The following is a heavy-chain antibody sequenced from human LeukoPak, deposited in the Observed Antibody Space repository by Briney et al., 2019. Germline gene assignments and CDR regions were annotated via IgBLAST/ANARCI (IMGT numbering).Heavy chain of an antibody. CDR1: GLTFIDAW. Sequence: GGSLRLSCEVSGLTFIDAWVSWVRQAPGKGLEWVSSITSAGENTFYTGSVKGRFTISRDNSRNTLYLQMNSLRAEDTAIYYCAKDRPNYYGSNGHYYRRDGDYWGQGTLVTVSS. D-gene: IGHD3-22*01. V-gene: IGHV3-23*01. CDR2: ITSAGENT. J-gene: IGHJ4*02. CDR3: AKDRPNYYGSNGHYYRRDGDY.